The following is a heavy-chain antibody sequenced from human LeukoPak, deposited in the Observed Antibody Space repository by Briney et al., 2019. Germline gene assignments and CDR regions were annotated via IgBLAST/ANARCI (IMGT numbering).Heavy chain of an antibody. J-gene: IGHJ6*03. CDR1: GFSFSIYG. CDR3: ARDNGYMDV. CDR2: ISGSGGNT. V-gene: IGHV3-23*01. Sequence: PGGSLRLSCAASGFSFSIYGMSWVRQAPGKGLEWVSGISGSGGNTYYTDSVKGRFTISRDNAKNSLYLQMNSLRAEDTAVYYCARDNGYMDVWGKGTTVTISS.